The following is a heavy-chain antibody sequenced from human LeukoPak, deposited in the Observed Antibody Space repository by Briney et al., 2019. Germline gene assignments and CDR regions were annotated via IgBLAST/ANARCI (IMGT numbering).Heavy chain of an antibody. Sequence: YPGGSLRLSCAVSGFTFSSYAIRWVRQAPGKGRECVSSISGSGDTTYYADPVKGWFTISRDNSKNTLYLQMNSLRAEDTAVYYCATDSSGAFPNWVDPWGQGTVVAVSS. CDR3: ATDSSGAFPNWVDP. D-gene: IGHD3-22*01. CDR1: GFTFSSYA. CDR2: ISGSGDTT. V-gene: IGHV3-23*01. J-gene: IGHJ5*02.